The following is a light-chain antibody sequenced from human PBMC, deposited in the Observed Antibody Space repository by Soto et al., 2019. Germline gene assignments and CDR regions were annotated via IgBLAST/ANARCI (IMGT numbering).Light chain of an antibody. CDR2: EVS. Sequence: QSVLTQPPSVSGSPGQSVTISCTGTSIDVGNFDLVSWYQQPPGTAPKLLIYEVSNRPSGVSNRFSGSKSGNTASLTISGLQAEDEADYYCSSYTSSSTVVFGGGTKLTVL. CDR1: SIDVGNFDL. V-gene: IGLV2-18*02. J-gene: IGLJ2*01. CDR3: SSYTSSSTVV.